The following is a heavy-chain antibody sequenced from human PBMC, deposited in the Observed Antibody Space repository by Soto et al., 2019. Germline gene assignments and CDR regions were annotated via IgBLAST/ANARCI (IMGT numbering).Heavy chain of an antibody. V-gene: IGHV3-9*01. CDR2: INWNSGSI. CDR3: VKDESINWYSGHFRH. Sequence: PGGSLRLSCAASGFTFDDYAMHWVRQVPGKGLEWVSGINWNSGSIGYGDSVKGRFAISRGNAKNSLHLQMNSLSAEDTAFYYCVKDESINWYSGHFRHWGQGTLVTVSS. J-gene: IGHJ1*01. D-gene: IGHD6-13*01. CDR1: GFTFDDYA.